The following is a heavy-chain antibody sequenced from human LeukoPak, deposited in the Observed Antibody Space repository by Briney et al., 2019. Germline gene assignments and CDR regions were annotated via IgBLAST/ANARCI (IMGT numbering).Heavy chain of an antibody. CDR1: GYTFTSYD. J-gene: IGHJ5*02. D-gene: IGHD3-10*01. CDR2: MNPNSGNT. CDR3: ARDPSLLFGGDSWFDP. V-gene: IGHV1-8*02. Sequence: ASVKVSCKASGYTFTSYDINWVRQATGQGLEWMGWMNPNSGNTGYAQKFQGRVTMTRNTSISTAYMELSSLRSEDTAVYYCARDPSLLFGGDSWFDPWGQGTLVTVSS.